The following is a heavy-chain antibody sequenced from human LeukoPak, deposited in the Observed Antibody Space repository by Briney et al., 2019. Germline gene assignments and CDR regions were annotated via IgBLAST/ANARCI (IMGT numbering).Heavy chain of an antibody. D-gene: IGHD3-16*01. J-gene: IGHJ4*02. V-gene: IGHV3-30*18. CDR3: ANDWGGIDY. CDR1: GFTFSSYG. CDR2: ISYDGSNK. Sequence: GRSLRLSCAASGFTFSSYGMHWVRQAPGKGLEWVAVISYDGSNKYYADSVKVRFTISRDNSKNTLHLQMNSLRAEDTAVYYCANDWGGIDYWGQGTLVTVSS.